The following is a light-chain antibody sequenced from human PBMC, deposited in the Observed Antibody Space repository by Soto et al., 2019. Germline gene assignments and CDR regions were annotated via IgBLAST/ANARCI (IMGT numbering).Light chain of an antibody. J-gene: IGKJ2*01. Sequence: EIVLTQSPGTLSLSPGERATLSCRASQSVSSSYLAWYQQRPGQAPRLLIYGASSRATGIPDRFSGTGSGTDFTLTLSRLEPEDFAVYYCQQSVSSPYTFGQGTKLEIK. CDR3: QQSVSSPYT. CDR2: GAS. CDR1: QSVSSSY. V-gene: IGKV3-20*01.